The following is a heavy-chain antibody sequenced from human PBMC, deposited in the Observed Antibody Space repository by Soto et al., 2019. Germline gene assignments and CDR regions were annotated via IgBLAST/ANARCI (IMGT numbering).Heavy chain of an antibody. J-gene: IGHJ3*02. Sequence: QVQLVESGGGVVQPGRSLRLSCAASGFTFSSYAMHWVRQAPGKGLEWVAVISYDGSNKYYADSVKGRFTISRDNSKNPLYLPMNSLRAEDTAVYYCARVPPITMIGAFDIWGQGTMVTVSS. D-gene: IGHD3-22*01. CDR3: ARVPPITMIGAFDI. CDR1: GFTFSSYA. CDR2: ISYDGSNK. V-gene: IGHV3-30-3*01.